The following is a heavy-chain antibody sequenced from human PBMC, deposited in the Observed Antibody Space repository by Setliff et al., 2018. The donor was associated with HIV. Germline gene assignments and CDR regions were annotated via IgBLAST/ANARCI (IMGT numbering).Heavy chain of an antibody. CDR3: ARLRLYNSALDY. J-gene: IGHJ4*02. CDR2: IYSDGST. V-gene: IGHV3-66*02. D-gene: IGHD3-10*01. CDR1: GFTFSSYA. Sequence: GGSLRLSCAASGFTFSSYAMNWVRQAPGKGLEWVSTIYSDGSTYHADSVNGRFTLSRDISENALYLQIDSLRPEDTAVYYCARLRLYNSALDYWGQGTLVTVSS.